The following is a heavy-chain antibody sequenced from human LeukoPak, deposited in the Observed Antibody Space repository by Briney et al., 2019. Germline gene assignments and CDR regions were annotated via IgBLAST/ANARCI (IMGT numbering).Heavy chain of an antibody. J-gene: IGHJ3*02. CDR2: IYYSGST. Sequence: SETLSLTYTVSGGSISSSSYYWGWSRQPPGKGLEWSGSIYYSGSTYYNPSLKSRVTISVDTSKNQFSLKLSSVTAADTAVYYCARDRWRWLQSDDAFDIWGQGTMVTVSS. CDR1: GGSISSSSYY. D-gene: IGHD5-24*01. CDR3: ARDRWRWLQSDDAFDI. V-gene: IGHV4-39*07.